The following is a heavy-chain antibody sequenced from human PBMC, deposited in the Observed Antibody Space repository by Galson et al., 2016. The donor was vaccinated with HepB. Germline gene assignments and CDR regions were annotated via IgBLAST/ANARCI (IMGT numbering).Heavy chain of an antibody. CDR2: IHRTGST. V-gene: IGHV4-4*02. CDR1: GGSISNSDW. D-gene: IGHD1-1*01. J-gene: IGHJ4*02. CDR3: ARQQLSYTWGY. Sequence: SETLSLTCAVSGGSISNSDWWSWVRQPPGKGLEWIGEIHRTGSTNYNPSLKSRVTISVDKANEQISLNPYSVTAADAAVYYCARQQLSYTWGYWGQGTQVTVSS.